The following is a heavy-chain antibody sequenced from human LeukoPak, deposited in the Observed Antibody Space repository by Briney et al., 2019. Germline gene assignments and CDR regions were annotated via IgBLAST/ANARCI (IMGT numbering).Heavy chain of an antibody. V-gene: IGHV3-11*01. Sequence: GGSLRLSCAASGFTFSDYFMSWSRQAPGRGLEWVSYIGNSGSTIYYADSVKGRFTISRDSAKNSLYLQMNSLRAEDTAVYYCARHQVVPSKRPFDYWGQGTLVTVSS. D-gene: IGHD2-2*01. CDR2: IGNSGSTI. CDR1: GFTFSDYF. CDR3: ARHQVVPSKRPFDY. J-gene: IGHJ4*02.